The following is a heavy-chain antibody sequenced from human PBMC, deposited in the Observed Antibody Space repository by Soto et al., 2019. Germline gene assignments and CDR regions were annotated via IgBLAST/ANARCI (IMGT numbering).Heavy chain of an antibody. Sequence: SHIISVTRPVCNGSISSCYWSWIRQPPGKGLEWIGYIYYSGNTNYNPSLKSRVTISVDTSKNQFSLKSDDTAIYYCARDRLRGYDSSGFYSWGQGTMVTVSS. D-gene: IGHD3-22*01. V-gene: IGHV4-59*01. CDR1: NGSISSCY. CDR3: ARDRLRGYDSSGFYS. J-gene: IGHJ4*02. CDR2: IYYSGNT.